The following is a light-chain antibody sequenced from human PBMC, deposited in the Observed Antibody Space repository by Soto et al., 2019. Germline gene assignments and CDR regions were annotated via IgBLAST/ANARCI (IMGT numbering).Light chain of an antibody. V-gene: IGKV1-5*03. CDR2: KAS. Sequence: DIQMTQSPSTLSASVGDRVTITCRASQSISSWLAWYQQKPGKAPNLLIYKASSLESGVPSRFSGSGSGTEFILTISSLQPDDFATYYFQQYNSWPLTFGGGTKVEIK. CDR1: QSISSW. J-gene: IGKJ4*01. CDR3: QQYNSWPLT.